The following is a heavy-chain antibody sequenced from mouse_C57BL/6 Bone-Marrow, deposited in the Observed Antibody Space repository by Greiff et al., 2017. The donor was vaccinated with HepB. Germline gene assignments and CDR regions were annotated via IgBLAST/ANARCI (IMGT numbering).Heavy chain of an antibody. Sequence: EVQRVESGGDLVKPGGSLKLSCAASGFTFSSYGMSWVRQTPDKRLEWVATISSGGSYTYYPDSVKGRFTISRDNAKNTLYLQMSSLKSEDTAMYYCARGGYEYGGAWFAYWGQGTLVTVSA. J-gene: IGHJ3*01. V-gene: IGHV5-6*01. CDR3: ARGGYEYGGAWFAY. D-gene: IGHD2-4*01. CDR1: GFTFSSYG. CDR2: ISSGGSYT.